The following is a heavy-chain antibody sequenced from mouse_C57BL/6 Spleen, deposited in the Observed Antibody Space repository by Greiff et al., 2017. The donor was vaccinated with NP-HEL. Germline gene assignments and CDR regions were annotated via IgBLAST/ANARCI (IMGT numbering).Heavy chain of an antibody. CDR2: ISSGGSYT. J-gene: IGHJ4*01. CDR1: GFTFSSYG. Sequence: EVQGVESGGDLVKPGGSLKLSCAASGFTFSSYGMSWVRQTPDKRLEWVATISSGGSYTYYPDSVKGRFTISRDNAKNTLYLQMSSLKSEDTAMYYCARQYDYDDDGDAMDYWGQGTSVTVSS. CDR3: ARQYDYDDDGDAMDY. D-gene: IGHD2-4*01. V-gene: IGHV5-6*01.